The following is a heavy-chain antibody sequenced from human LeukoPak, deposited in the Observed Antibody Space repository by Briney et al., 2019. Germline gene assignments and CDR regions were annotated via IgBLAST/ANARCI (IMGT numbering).Heavy chain of an antibody. J-gene: IGHJ4*02. CDR1: GFTFSGSA. CDR2: IKQDGSEK. Sequence: GGSLRLSCAASGFTFSGSAMHWVRQAPGKGLEWVATIKQDGSEKYYVDSVKGRFTISRDNAKHSLYLQMNSLRAEDTAVYFCARDPDRSSWLGYYFDYWGQGTLVTVSS. V-gene: IGHV3-7*01. CDR3: ARDPDRSSWLGYYFDY. D-gene: IGHD6-13*01.